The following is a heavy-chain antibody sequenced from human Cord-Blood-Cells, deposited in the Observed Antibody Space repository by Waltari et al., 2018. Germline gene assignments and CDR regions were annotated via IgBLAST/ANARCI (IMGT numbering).Heavy chain of an antibody. Sequence: EVQLVESGGGLVKPGGSLRLSCAASGFTFSNAWMSWVRQAPGKGLEWVGRIKSKTDGGTTDYAAPVKGRFTILRDASKNTLYLQMNSLKPEDTAVYYCTTDIVVPAANAFDIWGQGTMVTVSS. V-gene: IGHV3-15*01. D-gene: IGHD2-2*01. CDR1: GFTFSNAW. CDR3: TTDIVVPAANAFDI. J-gene: IGHJ3*02. CDR2: IKSKTDGGTT.